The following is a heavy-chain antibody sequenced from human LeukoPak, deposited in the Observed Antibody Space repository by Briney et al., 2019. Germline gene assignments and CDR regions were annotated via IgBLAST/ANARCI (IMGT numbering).Heavy chain of an antibody. CDR1: GFTFEAYA. CDR3: AKAKGSTSTHYFDY. Sequence: GGSLRLSCAASGFTFEAYAMHWVRQTPQKGLEGVSLISWDGVSTYYADSVKGRFTISRDNSKNSLYLHMNSLRGEDSAFYFCAKAKGSTSTHYFDYWGQGALVTVSS. CDR2: ISWDGVST. D-gene: IGHD1-26*01. J-gene: IGHJ4*02. V-gene: IGHV3-43D*03.